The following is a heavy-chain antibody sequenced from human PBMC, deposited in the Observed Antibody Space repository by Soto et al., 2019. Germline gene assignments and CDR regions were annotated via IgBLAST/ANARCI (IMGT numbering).Heavy chain of an antibody. Sequence: QVQLQESDPGLVKPSETLSLTCTVSGGSITSYYWSWIRQPPGKGLEWIGYAYYTGSTHYNPSLKSRVPISVDTSKNHFSLKLSSVTAADTALYYCARGESSTWYDYWGQGTLVTVSS. V-gene: IGHV4-59*01. CDR3: ARGESSTWYDY. J-gene: IGHJ4*02. D-gene: IGHD6-13*01. CDR1: GGSITSYY. CDR2: AYYTGST.